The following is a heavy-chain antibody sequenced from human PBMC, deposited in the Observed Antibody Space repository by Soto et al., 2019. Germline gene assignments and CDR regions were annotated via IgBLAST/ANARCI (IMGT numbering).Heavy chain of an antibody. D-gene: IGHD2-21*01. CDR1: GFTFSSYA. Sequence: QVQLVESGGGVVQPGRSLRLSCAAPGFTFSSYAMHWVRQAPGKGLEWVAVISYDGSNKYYADSVKGRFTISRDNSKNTLYLQMNSLRAEEPAGYYCARDYYCFNRGYGFSMDVGGQGTTVTVS. V-gene: IGHV3-30-3*01. CDR2: ISYDGSNK. J-gene: IGHJ6*02. CDR3: ARDYYCFNRGYGFSMDV.